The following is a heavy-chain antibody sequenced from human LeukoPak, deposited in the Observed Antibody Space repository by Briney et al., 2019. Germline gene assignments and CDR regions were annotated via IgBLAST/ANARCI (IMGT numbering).Heavy chain of an antibody. CDR3: AREYTMVRENYYYGMDV. CDR1: GGTFSSYA. J-gene: IGHJ6*02. D-gene: IGHD3-10*01. V-gene: IGHV1-69*04. Sequence: SVKVSCKASGGTFSSYAISWVRQAPGQGLEWMGRIIPIFGIANYAQKFQGRVTITADKSTSTAYMELSSLRFEDTAVYYCAREYTMVRENYYYGMDVWGQGTTVTVSS. CDR2: IIPIFGIA.